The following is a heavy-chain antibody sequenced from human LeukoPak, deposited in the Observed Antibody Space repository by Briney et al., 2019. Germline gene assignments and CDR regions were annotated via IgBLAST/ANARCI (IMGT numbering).Heavy chain of an antibody. CDR2: IYHSGST. Sequence: SETLSLTCTVSGYSISSGYYWGWIRQPPGKGLEWIGSIYHSGSTYYNPSLKSRVTISVDTSKNQFSLKLSSVTAADTAVYYCASIYCSGGSCYFAYYYYMDVWGKGTTVTISS. J-gene: IGHJ6*03. CDR1: GYSISSGYY. D-gene: IGHD2-15*01. CDR3: ASIYCSGGSCYFAYYYYMDV. V-gene: IGHV4-38-2*02.